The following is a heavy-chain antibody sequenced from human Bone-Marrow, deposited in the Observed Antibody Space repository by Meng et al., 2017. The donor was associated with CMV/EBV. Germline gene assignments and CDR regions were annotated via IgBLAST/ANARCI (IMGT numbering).Heavy chain of an antibody. CDR1: GFTFNSHS. D-gene: IGHD3-3*01. V-gene: IGHV3-21*01. J-gene: IGHJ4*02. CDR2: ISMSSDYK. CDR3: ARGETYDFWSGYPVYFDY. Sequence: GESLKISCAASGFTFNSHSMNWVRQAPGRGLEWVSSISMSSDYKYYADSVKGRFTISRDNAKNSLYLQISSLRAEDTAVYYCARGETYDFWSGYPVYFDYWGQGTLVTVSS.